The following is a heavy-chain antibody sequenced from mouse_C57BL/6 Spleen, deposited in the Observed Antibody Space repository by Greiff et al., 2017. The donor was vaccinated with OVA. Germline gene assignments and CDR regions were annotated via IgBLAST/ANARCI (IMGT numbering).Heavy chain of an antibody. CDR3: ARSYCSVYYAMDY. CDR1: GYTFTSYW. V-gene: IGHV1-72*01. D-gene: IGHD2-12*01. CDR2: LDPNSGGT. Sequence: QVQLQQPGAELVKPGASVKLSCKASGYTFTSYWMHWVKQRPGRGLEWIGRLDPNSGGTNYNEKFKSKATLTVDKPSSTAYMQLSSLTSEDSAVYYCARSYCSVYYAMDYWGQGTSVTVSS. J-gene: IGHJ4*01.